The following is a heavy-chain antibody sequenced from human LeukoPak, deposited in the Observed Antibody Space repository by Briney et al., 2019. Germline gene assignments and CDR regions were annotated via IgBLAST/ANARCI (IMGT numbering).Heavy chain of an antibody. CDR1: GYTFTGYY. CDR3: ARGTLGGWLQLNY. CDR2: INPNSGGT. Sequence: ASVKVSYKASGYTFTGYYMHWVRQAPGQGLEWMGRINPNSGGTNYAQKFQGRVTMTRDTSISTAYMELSRLRSDDTAVYYCARGTLGGWLQLNYWGQGTLVTVSS. D-gene: IGHD5-24*01. V-gene: IGHV1-2*06. J-gene: IGHJ4*02.